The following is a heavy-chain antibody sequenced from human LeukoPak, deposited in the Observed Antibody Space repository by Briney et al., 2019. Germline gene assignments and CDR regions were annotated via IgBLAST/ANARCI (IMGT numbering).Heavy chain of an antibody. V-gene: IGHV1-8*01. CDR1: GYTFTSYD. J-gene: IGHJ4*02. CDR2: MNPNSGNT. CDR3: ARDGGGLPYDY. D-gene: IGHD4-11*01. Sequence: ASVKVSCKASGYTFTSYDINWVRQATGQGLEWMGWMNPNSGNTGYAQKFQGRVTITADESTSTAYMELSSLRSEDTAVYYCARDGGGLPYDYWGQGTLVTVSP.